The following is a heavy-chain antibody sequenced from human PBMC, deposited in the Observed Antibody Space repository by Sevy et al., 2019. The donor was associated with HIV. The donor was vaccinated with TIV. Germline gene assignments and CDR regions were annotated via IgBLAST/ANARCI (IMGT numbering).Heavy chain of an antibody. J-gene: IGHJ6*02. CDR3: TGHQSPFGSRPYYYYGMDV. Sequence: GGSLRLSCAASGFTFSGSAMHWVRQASGKGLEWVGRIRSKANSYATAYAASVKGRFTISRDDSKNTAYLQMNSLKTEDTAVYYCTGHQSPFGSRPYYYYGMDVWGQGTTVTVSS. CDR1: GFTFSGSA. CDR2: IRSKANSYAT. V-gene: IGHV3-73*01. D-gene: IGHD1-26*01.